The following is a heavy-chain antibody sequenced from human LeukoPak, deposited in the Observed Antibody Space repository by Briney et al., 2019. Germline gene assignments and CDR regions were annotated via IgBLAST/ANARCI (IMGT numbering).Heavy chain of an antibody. CDR3: ARDPKQLGIVDY. CDR2: ISSNGGST. CDR1: GFTFSSYA. D-gene: IGHD2-21*01. Sequence: QPGGSLRLSCAASGFTFSSYAMHWVRQAPGKGLEYVSAISSNGGSTYYANSVKGRFTISRDNSKNTLYLQMGSLRAEDMAVYYCARDPKQLGIVDYWGQGTLVTVSS. V-gene: IGHV3-64*01. J-gene: IGHJ4*02.